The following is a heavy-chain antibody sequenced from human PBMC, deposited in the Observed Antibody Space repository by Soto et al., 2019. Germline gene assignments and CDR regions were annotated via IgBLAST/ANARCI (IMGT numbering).Heavy chain of an antibody. V-gene: IGHV4-59*01. CDR3: ARAGEDNWNYVY. Sequence: SETLSLTCTVSGGSISSYYWSWIRQPPGKGLEWIGYIYYSGSTNYNPSLKSRVTISVDTSKNQFSLKLSSVTTADTAVYYCARAGEDNWNYVYWGQGTLVTVSS. J-gene: IGHJ4*02. CDR2: IYYSGST. D-gene: IGHD1-7*01. CDR1: GGSISSYY.